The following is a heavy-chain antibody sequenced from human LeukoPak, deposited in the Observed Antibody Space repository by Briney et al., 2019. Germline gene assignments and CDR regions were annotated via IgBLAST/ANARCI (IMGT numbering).Heavy chain of an antibody. D-gene: IGHD6-19*01. J-gene: IGHJ4*02. Sequence: SCKASGGTFSSYAISWVRQAPGQGLEWMGRIIPIFGTANYAQKFQGRVTITTDESTSTAYMELSSLRSEDTAVYYCARDHHWTEIAVAGTYLDYWGQGTLVTVSS. V-gene: IGHV1-69*05. CDR1: GGTFSSYA. CDR2: IIPIFGTA. CDR3: ARDHHWTEIAVAGTYLDY.